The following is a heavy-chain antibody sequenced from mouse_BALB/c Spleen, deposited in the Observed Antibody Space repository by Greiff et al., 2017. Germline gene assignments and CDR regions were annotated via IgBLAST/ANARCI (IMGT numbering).Heavy chain of an antibody. D-gene: IGHD1-1*01. V-gene: IGHV14-3*02. J-gene: IGHJ2*01. CDR1: GFNIKDTY. CDR2: IDPANGNT. Sequence: VHVKQSGAELVKPGASVKLSCTASGFNIKDTYMHWVKQRPEQGLEWIGRIDPANGNTKYDPKFQGKATITADTSSNTAYLQLSSLTSEDTAVYYCARDYAGYWGQGTTLTVSS. CDR3: ARDYAGY.